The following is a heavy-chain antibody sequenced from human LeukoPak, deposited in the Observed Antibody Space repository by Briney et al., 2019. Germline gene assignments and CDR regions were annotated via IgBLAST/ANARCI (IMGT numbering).Heavy chain of an antibody. CDR3: TRHFDVVVVAATLEFDY. CDR2: IRSKANSYAT. J-gene: IGHJ4*02. Sequence: GGSLRLSCAASGFTFSGSAMHWVRQASGKGLEWVGRIRSKANSYATAYAASVKGRFTISRDDSKNTAYLQMNSLKTEDTAVYYCTRHFDVVVVAATLEFDYWGQGTLVTVSS. V-gene: IGHV3-73*01. CDR1: GFTFSGSA. D-gene: IGHD2-15*01.